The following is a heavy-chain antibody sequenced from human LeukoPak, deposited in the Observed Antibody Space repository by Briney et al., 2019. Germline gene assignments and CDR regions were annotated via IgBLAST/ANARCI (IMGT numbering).Heavy chain of an antibody. CDR1: GFTFSSYS. J-gene: IGHJ4*02. D-gene: IGHD3-22*01. CDR2: ISSSSSYI. CDR3: ARYYDKSGYYGRHDY. V-gene: IGHV3-21*04. Sequence: PGGSLRLSCAASGFTFSSYSMNWVRQAPGKGLEWVSSISSSSSYIYYADSVKGRFTISRDSSKNTLYLQMNSLRAEDTAVYYCARYYDKSGYYGRHDYWGQGTLVIVSS.